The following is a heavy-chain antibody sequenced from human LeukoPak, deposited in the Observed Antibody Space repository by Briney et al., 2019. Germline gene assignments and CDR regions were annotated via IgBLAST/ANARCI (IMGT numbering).Heavy chain of an antibody. V-gene: IGHV1-69*13. CDR2: IIPIFGTA. Sequence: SVKVSCKASGGTFSSYAISWERQAPGQGLEWKGGIIPIFGTANYAQKFQGRVTITADESTSTAYMELSSLRSEDTAVYYCARLGLHSIAAAGYFDYWGKGTLVTVSS. CDR3: ARLGLHSIAAAGYFDY. J-gene: IGHJ4*02. D-gene: IGHD6-13*01. CDR1: GGTFSSYA.